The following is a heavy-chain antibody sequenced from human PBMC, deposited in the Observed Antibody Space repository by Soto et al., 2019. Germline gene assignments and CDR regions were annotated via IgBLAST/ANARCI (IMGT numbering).Heavy chain of an antibody. Sequence: ASVKVSCKASGYTFTSYAMHWVRQAPGQRLEWMGCINAGNGNTKYSQKFQGRVTITRDTSASTAYMELSSLRSEDTAVYYCARALVTFGGVIVEDAFDIWGQGTMVTVSS. CDR3: ARALVTFGGVIVEDAFDI. D-gene: IGHD3-16*02. J-gene: IGHJ3*02. CDR2: INAGNGNT. V-gene: IGHV1-3*01. CDR1: GYTFTSYA.